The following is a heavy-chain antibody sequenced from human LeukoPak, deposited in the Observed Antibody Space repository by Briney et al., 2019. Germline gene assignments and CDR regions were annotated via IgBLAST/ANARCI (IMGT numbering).Heavy chain of an antibody. CDR1: GGSISSSSYY. CDR2: IYYSGST. CDR3: ARTLTGTKRLNWFDP. V-gene: IGHV4-39*01. J-gene: IGHJ5*02. D-gene: IGHD1-20*01. Sequence: SETLSLTCTVSGGSISSSSYYWGWIRQPPGKGLEWIGNIYYSGSTYYNPSLKSRVTISVDTSKNQFSLKLSSVTAADTAVYYCARTLTGTKRLNWFDPWGQGTLVTVSP.